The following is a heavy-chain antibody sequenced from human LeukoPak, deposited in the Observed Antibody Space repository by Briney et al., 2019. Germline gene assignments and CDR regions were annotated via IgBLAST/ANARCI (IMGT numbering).Heavy chain of an antibody. V-gene: IGHV3-43*01. Sequence: GGSLRLSCAASGFTFDDYTMNWVRQAPGKGLEWVSLISWDGGSPYYADSVKGRFTISRDNSKNSLYLQMNSLRTEDTALYYCAKVKGRGYSGYDSGGAFDIWGQGTMVTVSS. D-gene: IGHD5-12*01. CDR1: GFTFDDYT. J-gene: IGHJ3*02. CDR3: AKVKGRGYSGYDSGGAFDI. CDR2: ISWDGGSP.